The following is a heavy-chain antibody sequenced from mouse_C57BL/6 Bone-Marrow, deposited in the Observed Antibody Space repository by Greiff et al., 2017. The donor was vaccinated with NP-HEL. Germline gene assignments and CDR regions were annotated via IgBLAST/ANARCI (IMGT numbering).Heavy chain of an antibody. D-gene: IGHD1-1*01. CDR3: ARQGYGSSCFDY. Sequence: EVKLMESGGGLVQPGGSLKLSCAASGFTFSDYYMYWVRQTPEKRLEWVAYISNGGGSTYYPDTVKGRFTISRDNAKNTLYLQMSRLKSEDTAMYYCARQGYGSSCFDYWGQGTTLTVSS. J-gene: IGHJ2*01. CDR1: GFTFSDYY. CDR2: ISNGGGST. V-gene: IGHV5-12*01.